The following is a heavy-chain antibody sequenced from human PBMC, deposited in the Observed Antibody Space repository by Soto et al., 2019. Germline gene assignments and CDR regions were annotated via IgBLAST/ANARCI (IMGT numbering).Heavy chain of an antibody. CDR3: ARRSLTGDESGDY. D-gene: IGHD7-27*01. CDR2: IYYSGST. J-gene: IGHJ4*02. V-gene: IGHV4-39*01. CDR1: GGSISSSSYY. Sequence: QLQLQESGPGLVKPSETLSLTCTVSGGSISSSSYYWGWIRQPPGKGLEWIGSIYYSGSTYYNPSLKSRVTISVDTSKNQFSLKLSSVTAADTAVYYCARRSLTGDESGDYWGQGTLVTVSS.